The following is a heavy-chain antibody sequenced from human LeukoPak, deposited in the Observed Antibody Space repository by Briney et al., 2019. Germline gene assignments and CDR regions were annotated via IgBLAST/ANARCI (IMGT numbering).Heavy chain of an antibody. CDR1: GFTFSSYW. V-gene: IGHV3-7*01. J-gene: IGHJ4*02. D-gene: IGHD7-27*01. Sequence: GGSLRLSCAASGFTFSSYWMSWVRQAPGKGLEWVANIKQYGSGKYYVDSVKGRFTISRDNAKNSVYLQMNSLRAEDTAVYYCARRGPTVNWVSFDYWGQGTLVTVSS. CDR3: ARRGPTVNWVSFDY. CDR2: IKQYGSGK.